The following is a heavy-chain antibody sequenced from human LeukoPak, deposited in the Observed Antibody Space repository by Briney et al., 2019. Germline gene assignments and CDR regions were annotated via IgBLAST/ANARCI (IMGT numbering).Heavy chain of an antibody. CDR2: ISAYNGNT. Sequence: ASVTVSCKASGYTFTIYGISWVRQAPGQGLEWMGWISAYNGNTNYAQKLQGRVTMTTDTSTSTAYMELRSLRSDDTAVYYCARGGVYDGPRYYYYYYMDVWGKGTTVTISS. D-gene: IGHD6-13*01. CDR1: GYTFTIYG. V-gene: IGHV1-18*01. J-gene: IGHJ6*03. CDR3: ARGGVYDGPRYYYYYYMDV.